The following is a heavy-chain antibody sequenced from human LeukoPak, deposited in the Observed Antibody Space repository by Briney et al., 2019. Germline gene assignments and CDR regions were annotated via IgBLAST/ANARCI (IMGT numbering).Heavy chain of an antibody. J-gene: IGHJ4*02. CDR1: GYSFSNYG. V-gene: IGHV1-18*01. CDR3: TRTVLDCKNGVCYDY. D-gene: IGHD2-8*01. Sequence: ASVKVSCKASGYSFSNYGISWVRQAPGQGLEWMGWISVYNGNTNYAEKLQGRVTMTTDTSTSTAYMELRSLRSDDTAVYYCTRTVLDCKNGVCYDYWGQGTLVTVSS. CDR2: ISVYNGNT.